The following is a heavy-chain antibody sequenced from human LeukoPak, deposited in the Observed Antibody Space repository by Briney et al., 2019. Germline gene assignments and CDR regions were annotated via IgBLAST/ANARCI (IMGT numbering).Heavy chain of an antibody. CDR2: INPNSGGT. CDR3: ARDPKDIVVVPALMDV. Sequence: ASVTVSCKASGYTFTGYYMHWVRQAPGQGLEWMGRINPNSGGTNYAQKFQGRVTMTRDTSISTAYMEPSRLRSDDTAVYYCARDPKDIVVVPALMDVWGQGTTVTVSS. D-gene: IGHD2-2*01. J-gene: IGHJ6*02. CDR1: GYTFTGYY. V-gene: IGHV1-2*06.